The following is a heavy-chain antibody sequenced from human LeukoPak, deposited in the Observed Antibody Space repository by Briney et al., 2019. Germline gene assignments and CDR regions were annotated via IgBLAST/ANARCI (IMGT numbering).Heavy chain of an antibody. CDR2: INPNSGGT. CDR3: ARDRYYYDSSGYYYLRYYYYYYMDV. J-gene: IGHJ6*03. Sequence: ASVKVSCKASGYTFTGYYMHWVRQAPGQGLEWMGWINPNSGGTNYAQKFRGRVTMTRDTSISTAYMELSRLRSDDTAVYYCARDRYYYDSSGYYYLRYYYYYYMDVWGKGTTVTVSS. CDR1: GYTFTGYY. V-gene: IGHV1-2*02. D-gene: IGHD3-22*01.